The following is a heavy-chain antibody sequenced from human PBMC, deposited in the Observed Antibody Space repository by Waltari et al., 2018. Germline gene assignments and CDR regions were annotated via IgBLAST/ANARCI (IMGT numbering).Heavy chain of an antibody. CDR2: IYHSGST. CDR3: ARDHGFGAYWYFDL. J-gene: IGHJ2*01. Sequence: QVQLQESGPGLVKPSETLSLTCAVSGYSISSGYYWGWIRQPPGKGLEWIGSIYHSGSTYDNPSLKSRVTISVDTSKNQFSLKLSSVTAADTAVYYCARDHGFGAYWYFDLWGRGTLVTVSS. D-gene: IGHD3-10*01. CDR1: GYSISSGYY. V-gene: IGHV4-38-2*02.